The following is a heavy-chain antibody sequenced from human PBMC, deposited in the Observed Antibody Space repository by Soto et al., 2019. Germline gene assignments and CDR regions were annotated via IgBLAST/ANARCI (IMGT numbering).Heavy chain of an antibody. D-gene: IGHD2-8*01. CDR2: FKSVGAGGKK. J-gene: IGHJ4*02. V-gene: IGHV3-15*07. Sequence: PGGSLRLSCTVSGLTFSDAWLSWVRQVPRKGLEWVGRFKSVGAGGKKDYAAPVKGRFTLSRDDLQGTMYLQMNSLKTDDTGVYYCICEPKAHTKRQWGRATLVTVS. CDR3: ICEPKAHTKRQ. CDR1: GLTFSDAW.